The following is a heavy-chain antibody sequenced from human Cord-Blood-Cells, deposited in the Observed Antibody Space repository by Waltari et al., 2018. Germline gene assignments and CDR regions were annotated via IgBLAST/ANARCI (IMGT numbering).Heavy chain of an antibody. CDR2: SNPNSGGT. D-gene: IGHD2-21*02. Sequence: QVQLVQSGAEVKKPGASVKVSCKASGYTFTGYYMHWVRQAPGQGLEWMGWSNPNSGGTNYAHKLQGRVTMTRDTSNSTAYMELSRLRSDDTAVYYCARVLKPVVTAIDYWGQGTLVTVSS. CDR3: ARVLKPVVTAIDY. V-gene: IGHV1-2*07. J-gene: IGHJ4*02. CDR1: GYTFTGYY.